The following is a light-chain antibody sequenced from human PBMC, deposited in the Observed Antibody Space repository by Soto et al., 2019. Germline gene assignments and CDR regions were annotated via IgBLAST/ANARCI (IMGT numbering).Light chain of an antibody. V-gene: IGKV3-15*01. Sequence: EIVMTQSPATLSVSPGERATLSCRASQSISSSHLAWYQQKPGQAPRPLIYGASTRATGVPARFSGSGSGTEFTLTSSLLQSDDFALYYCQPHNNWPLTFGQGTRLEIK. CDR3: QPHNNWPLT. CDR1: QSISSSH. J-gene: IGKJ5*01. CDR2: GAS.